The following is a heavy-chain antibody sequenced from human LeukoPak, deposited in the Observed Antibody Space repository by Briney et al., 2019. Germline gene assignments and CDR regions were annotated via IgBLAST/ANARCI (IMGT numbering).Heavy chain of an antibody. Sequence: GGSLRLSCAASGFTFSDYYVSWIRQAPGKGLEWVSYISSSGSTIYYADSVKGRFTISRDNAKNSLYLQMNSLRAEDTAVYYCARDLREGDAFDIWGQGTMVTVSS. D-gene: IGHD1-26*01. CDR3: ARDLREGDAFDI. CDR2: ISSSGSTI. V-gene: IGHV3-11*01. CDR1: GFTFSDYY. J-gene: IGHJ3*02.